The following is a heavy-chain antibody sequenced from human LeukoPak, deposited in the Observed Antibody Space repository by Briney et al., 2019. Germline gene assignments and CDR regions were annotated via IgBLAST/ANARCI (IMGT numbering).Heavy chain of an antibody. CDR1: GFTFSSYA. V-gene: IGHV1-69*01. D-gene: IGHD6-13*01. CDR2: IIPIFGTA. Sequence: GGSLRLSCAASGFTFSSYAISWVRQAPGQGLEWMGGIIPIFGTANYAQKFQGRVAITADESTSTAYMELSSLRSEDTAVYYCAREASSSWSGFDYWGQGTLVTVSS. J-gene: IGHJ4*02. CDR3: AREASSSWSGFDY.